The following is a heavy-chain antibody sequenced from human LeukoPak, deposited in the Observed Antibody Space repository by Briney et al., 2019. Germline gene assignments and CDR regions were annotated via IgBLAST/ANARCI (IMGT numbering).Heavy chain of an antibody. J-gene: IGHJ4*02. CDR2: ISGSGGST. CDR3: ASLPWSSSWYFSDY. Sequence: PGGSLRFSCAASGFTFSSYAMSWVRQAPGNGLEWVSAISGSGGSTYYADSVKGRFTISRDISKNTLFLQMNSLRAEDTAVYYCASLPWSSSWYFSDYWGQGTLVTVSS. V-gene: IGHV3-23*01. D-gene: IGHD6-13*01. CDR1: GFTFSSYA.